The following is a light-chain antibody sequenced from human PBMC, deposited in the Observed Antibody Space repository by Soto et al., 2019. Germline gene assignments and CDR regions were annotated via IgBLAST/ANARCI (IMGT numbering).Light chain of an antibody. J-gene: IGKJ5*01. Sequence: IVLTHAPVTLSLAPWGRATLSCRASQSVYTNLAWYQQKPGQAPRLLIYDASTRGTGIPARFSGSGSGTELTLTISRLQSEDFAVYYCQQYNNWPITFGQGTRLEI. V-gene: IGKV3-15*01. CDR3: QQYNNWPIT. CDR1: QSVYTN. CDR2: DAS.